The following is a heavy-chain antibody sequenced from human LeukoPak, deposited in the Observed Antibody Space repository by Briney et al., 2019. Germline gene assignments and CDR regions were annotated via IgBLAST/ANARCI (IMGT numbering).Heavy chain of an antibody. D-gene: IGHD6-6*01. J-gene: IGHJ5*02. Sequence: SGGSLRLSCAASGFTFSSYSMNWVRQAPGKGLEWVSSISSSSSSYIYYADSVKGRFTISRDNAKNSLYLQMNSLRAEDTAVYYRARGEYSSSAWFDPWGQGTLVTVSS. CDR2: ISSSSSSYI. CDR3: ARGEYSSSAWFDP. CDR1: GFTFSSYS. V-gene: IGHV3-21*01.